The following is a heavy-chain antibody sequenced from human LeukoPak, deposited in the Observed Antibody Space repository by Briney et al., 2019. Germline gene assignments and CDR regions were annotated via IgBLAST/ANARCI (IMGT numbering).Heavy chain of an antibody. D-gene: IGHD3-10*01. J-gene: IGHJ6*03. Sequence: SETLSLTCAVSGYSISSGYYWGWIRQPPGKGLEWIGSIYHSGSTYYNPSLKSRVTISVDTSKNQFSLKLSSVTAADTAVYYCARGITMVRGVKKYYYYMDVWGKGTTVTVSS. CDR2: IYHSGST. CDR3: ARGITMVRGVKKYYYYMDV. V-gene: IGHV4-38-2*01. CDR1: GYSISSGYY.